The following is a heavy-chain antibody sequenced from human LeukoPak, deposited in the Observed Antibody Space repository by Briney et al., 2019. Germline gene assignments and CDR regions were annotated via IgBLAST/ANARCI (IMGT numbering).Heavy chain of an antibody. CDR3: ARLVVVPGGYDY. Sequence: PSETLSLTCAVYGGSFSGYYRSWIRQPPGKGLEWIGEINRSGSTNYNPSLKSRVTISVDTSKNQFSLKLSSVTAADTAVYYCARLVVVPGGYDYWGQGTLVTVSS. J-gene: IGHJ4*02. CDR2: INRSGST. D-gene: IGHD2-2*01. V-gene: IGHV4-34*01. CDR1: GGSFSGYY.